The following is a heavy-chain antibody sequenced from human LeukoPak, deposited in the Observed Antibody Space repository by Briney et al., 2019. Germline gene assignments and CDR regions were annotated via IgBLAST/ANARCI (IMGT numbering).Heavy chain of an antibody. D-gene: IGHD3-22*01. Sequence: GGSLRLSCVASGFTFSDYYMSWIRQAPGKGLEWISYISGTDNTIYYADSVKGRFTMSRDNAKNSLYLQMNGLRAEDTAVYYCTRDGSSGNHPLGWFDYWGQGTLVTVSS. CDR3: TRDGSSGNHPLGWFDY. J-gene: IGHJ4*02. CDR1: GFTFSDYY. CDR2: ISGTDNTI. V-gene: IGHV3-11*01.